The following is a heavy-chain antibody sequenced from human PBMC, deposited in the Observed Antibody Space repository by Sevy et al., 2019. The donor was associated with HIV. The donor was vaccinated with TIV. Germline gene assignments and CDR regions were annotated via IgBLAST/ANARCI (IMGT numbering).Heavy chain of an antibody. Sequence: EGSLRLSCAASGFTFSNAWMSWVLQAPGKGLEWVGRIKSKTDGGTTDYAAPVKGRFTISREDSKNTLYLQMNSLKTADTAIYYCTTDSTNRGLSALLDYWGQGTLVTVSS. V-gene: IGHV3-15*01. CDR2: IKSKTDGGTT. CDR1: GFTFSNAW. CDR3: TTDSTNRGLSALLDY. J-gene: IGHJ4*02. D-gene: IGHD3-10*01.